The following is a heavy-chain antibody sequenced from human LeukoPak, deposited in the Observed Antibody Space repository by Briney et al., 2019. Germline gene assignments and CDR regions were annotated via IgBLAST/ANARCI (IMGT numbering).Heavy chain of an antibody. CDR1: GGSFSGYY. D-gene: IGHD2-2*01. Sequence: SETLSLTCAVYGGSFSGYYWSWIRQPPGKGLEWIGKINHCGSTNYSPSLKSRVTMSVDTSKNQFSLKLNFVTAADTAVYYCARVGSGYEFFDYWGQETLVTVSS. V-gene: IGHV4-34*01. J-gene: IGHJ4*02. CDR2: INHCGST. CDR3: ARVGSGYEFFDY.